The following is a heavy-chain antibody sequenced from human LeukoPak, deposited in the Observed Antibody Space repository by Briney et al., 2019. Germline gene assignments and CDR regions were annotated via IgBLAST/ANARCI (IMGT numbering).Heavy chain of an antibody. V-gene: IGHV4-39*01. CDR3: ARQLGYCSSTSCYADKVDY. CDR1: GGSISSISYY. J-gene: IGHJ4*02. Sequence: SDTQSLTCTLSGGSISSISYYWGWVRQPPGKGREWIGSSYYSGRTYYNTSLKSRVTISVDTCKNQFSLKLSSVTAADTAVHYCARQLGYCSSTSCYADKVDYWGQGTLVTVSS. D-gene: IGHD2-2*01. CDR2: SYYSGRT.